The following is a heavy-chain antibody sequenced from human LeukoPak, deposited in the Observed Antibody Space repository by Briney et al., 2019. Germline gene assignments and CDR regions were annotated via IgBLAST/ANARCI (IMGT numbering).Heavy chain of an antibody. Sequence: TSSENLSLTCAVYGGSFSGYYWSWIRQPPGKGLEWIGEINHSGNTNYNPSLKNRVTISLDTSKNQFSLKLSSVTAADTAVYYCARGLAADGMDVWGQGTTVTVSS. CDR1: GGSFSGYY. CDR2: INHSGNT. D-gene: IGHD6-25*01. V-gene: IGHV4-34*01. CDR3: ARGLAADGMDV. J-gene: IGHJ6*02.